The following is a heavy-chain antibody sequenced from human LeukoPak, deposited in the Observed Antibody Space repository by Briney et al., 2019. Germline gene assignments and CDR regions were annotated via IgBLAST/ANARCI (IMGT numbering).Heavy chain of an antibody. Sequence: GGSLRLSCAASGFTVSSNYMSWVRQAPGKGLEWVSVIYSGGSTYYADSVKGRFTISRDNSKNTLYLQMNSLRAEDMAVYYCVVGIAVAGTQHWGQGTLVTVSS. D-gene: IGHD6-19*01. CDR3: VVGIAVAGTQH. V-gene: IGHV3-66*01. CDR2: IYSGGST. J-gene: IGHJ1*01. CDR1: GFTVSSNY.